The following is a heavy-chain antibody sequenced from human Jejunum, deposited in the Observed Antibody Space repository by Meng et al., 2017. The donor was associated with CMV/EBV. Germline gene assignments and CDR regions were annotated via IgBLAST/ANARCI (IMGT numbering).Heavy chain of an antibody. Sequence: SCATSGFAFSRYAMSWVRQAPGKGLEWVSSIKGSGHERYYADSVRGRFTISRDNSKSTLYLQMNNLRADDTAVYYCANPNYYDSNGAYWGQGTLVTVSS. CDR1: GFAFSRYA. CDR3: ANPNYYDSNGAY. D-gene: IGHD3-22*01. CDR2: IKGSGHER. J-gene: IGHJ4*02. V-gene: IGHV3-23*01.